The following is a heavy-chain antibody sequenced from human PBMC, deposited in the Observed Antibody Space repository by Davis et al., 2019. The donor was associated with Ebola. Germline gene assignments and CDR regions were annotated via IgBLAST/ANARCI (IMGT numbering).Heavy chain of an antibody. D-gene: IGHD2/OR15-2a*01. CDR2: SNSDGSST. CDR3: ARDPLIIGDATTDS. CDR1: GVSFSSYW. V-gene: IGHV3-74*01. Sequence: GESLKISCAASGVSFSSYWMHWVRQAPGKGLVWVSRSNSDGSSTSYADSVKGRFTISRDNAKNSLFLQMNSLRADDTAVYYCARDPLIIGDATTDSWGQGTLVTVSS. J-gene: IGHJ5*01.